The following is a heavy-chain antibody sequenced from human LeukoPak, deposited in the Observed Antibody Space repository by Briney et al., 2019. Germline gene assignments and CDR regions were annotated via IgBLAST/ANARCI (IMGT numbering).Heavy chain of an antibody. Sequence: SETLSLTCTVFCGSISSYYWSEIRQPPGKERNGLGYIYYSGSTNYNPSLKSRVTISVDTSKNQFSLKLSSVTAADTAVYYCAGSYCSSTSCLNWFDPWGQGTLVTVSS. CDR3: AGSYCSSTSCLNWFDP. V-gene: IGHV4-59*13. CDR1: CGSISSYY. CDR2: IYYSGST. J-gene: IGHJ5*02. D-gene: IGHD2-2*01.